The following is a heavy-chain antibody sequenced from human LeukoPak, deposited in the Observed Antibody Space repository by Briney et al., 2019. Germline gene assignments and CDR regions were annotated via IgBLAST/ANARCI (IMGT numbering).Heavy chain of an antibody. J-gene: IGHJ4*02. D-gene: IGHD4-17*01. CDR3: ARDEYGDFQGFDY. V-gene: IGHV4-59*13. Sequence: SETLSLTCSVSGASINSFYWNWIRQSPGKGLEWLGNIHYRGTTNYNPSLKSRVSLSLDTSKSQFALKVTSVTAADTAVYYCARDEYGDFQGFDYWGQGARVTVSS. CDR1: GASINSFY. CDR2: IHYRGTT.